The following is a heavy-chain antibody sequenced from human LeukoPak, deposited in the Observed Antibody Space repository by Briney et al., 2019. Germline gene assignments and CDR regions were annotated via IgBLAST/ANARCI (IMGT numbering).Heavy chain of an antibody. D-gene: IGHD1-26*01. J-gene: IGHJ4*02. CDR3: ARRIVGPSSGGDY. Sequence: GGSLRLSCAASGFTFSSFWMRWVRQAPGKGLELVANIKQDGSEKYYVDSVQGQFTISRDNARNSLYLQMNSLRVEDTAVYYCARRIVGPSSGGDYRGQGTPVTVSS. V-gene: IGHV3-7*01. CDR1: GFTFSSFW. CDR2: IKQDGSEK.